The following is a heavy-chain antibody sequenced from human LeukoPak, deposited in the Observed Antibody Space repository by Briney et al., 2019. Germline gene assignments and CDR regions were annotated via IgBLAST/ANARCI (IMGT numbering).Heavy chain of an antibody. CDR3: AREMRGYYPHY. V-gene: IGHV3-30*04. CDR2: VAHDGSFT. D-gene: IGHD3-3*01. CDR1: GFRLSDYA. J-gene: IGHJ4*02. Sequence: PGGSLRLSCAASGFRLSDYAMKWVRQAPGKGLEGVAIVAHDGSFTSYADSVKGRFSITRDDSTLYLEMNSLRVEDTALYYCAREMRGYYPHYWGQGTLLTVSS.